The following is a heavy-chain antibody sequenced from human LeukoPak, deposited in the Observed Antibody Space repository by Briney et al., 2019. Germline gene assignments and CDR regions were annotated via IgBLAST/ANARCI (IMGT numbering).Heavy chain of an antibody. J-gene: IGHJ4*02. D-gene: IGHD1-26*01. V-gene: IGHV4-34*01. Sequence: SETLSLTCDVYGGSFSGYYWSWIRQPPGKGLEWIGEINHSGSTNYNPSLKSRVTISVDTSKNQFSLKLSSVTAADTAVYYCARGFLRIVVYWGQGTLVTVSS. CDR1: GGSFSGYY. CDR2: INHSGST. CDR3: ARGFLRIVVY.